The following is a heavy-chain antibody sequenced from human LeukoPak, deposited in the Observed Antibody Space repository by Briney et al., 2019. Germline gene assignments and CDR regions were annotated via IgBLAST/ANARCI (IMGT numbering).Heavy chain of an antibody. J-gene: IGHJ5*01. CDR2: IFTDGSTT. CDR3: ARELPREVTLDS. V-gene: IGHV3-74*01. Sequence: AGSLRLSCVASESDFFSYGMQWVRQAPGKGLVWVSRIFTDGSTTSYAASVKGRFTISRDNAKNTLYLEMKSLRVEDTAVYYCARELPREVTLDSWGQGTLVTVSP. D-gene: IGHD2-21*02. CDR1: ESDFFSYG.